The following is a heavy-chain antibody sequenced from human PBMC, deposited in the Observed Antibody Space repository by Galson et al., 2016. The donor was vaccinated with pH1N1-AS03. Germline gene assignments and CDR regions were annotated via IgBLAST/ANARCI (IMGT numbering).Heavy chain of an antibody. Sequence: SETLSLTCTVSRWSFGGAYWTWIRQPPGKGLEWIGEIIIGRGLPPTYTPSLKRRVTISIDTSRGELSLKLRSVTAADTGVYYCARRPTGIDYWGQGVQVTVSS. CDR2: IIIGRGLPP. CDR3: ARRPTGIDY. CDR1: RWSFGGAY. D-gene: IGHD3-10*01. V-gene: IGHV4-34*12. J-gene: IGHJ4*02.